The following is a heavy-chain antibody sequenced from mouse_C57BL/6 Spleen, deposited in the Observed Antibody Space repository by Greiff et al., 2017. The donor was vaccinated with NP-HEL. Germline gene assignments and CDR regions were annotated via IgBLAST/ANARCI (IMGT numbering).Heavy chain of an antibody. CDR2: IDPSDSYT. CDR1: GYTFTSYW. V-gene: IGHV1-69*01. J-gene: IGHJ2*01. CDR3: ARSPTMVTTGYYFDY. D-gene: IGHD2-9*01. Sequence: QVQLQQPGAELVMPGASVKLSCKASGYTFTSYWMHWVKQRPGQGLEWIGEIDPSDSYTNYNQKFKGKSTLTVDKSSSTAYMQLSSLTSEDSAVYYCARSPTMVTTGYYFDYWGQGTTLTVSS.